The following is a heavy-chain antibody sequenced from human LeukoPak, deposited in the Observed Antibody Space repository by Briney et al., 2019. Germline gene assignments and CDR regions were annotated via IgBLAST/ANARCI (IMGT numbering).Heavy chain of an antibody. Sequence: GGSLRLSCAASAFTFRNYGMNWVRQAPGKGLEWVSYISSTSSSINYADSVKGRFTISRDNAQNSLYLQMNSLRGEDTAVYYCARGGAARPDYWGQGTLVTVSS. D-gene: IGHD6-6*01. CDR2: ISSTSSSI. V-gene: IGHV3-21*06. CDR3: ARGGAARPDY. J-gene: IGHJ4*02. CDR1: AFTFRNYG.